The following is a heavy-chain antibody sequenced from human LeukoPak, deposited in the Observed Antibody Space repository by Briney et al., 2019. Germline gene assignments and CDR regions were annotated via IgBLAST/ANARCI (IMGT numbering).Heavy chain of an antibody. J-gene: IGHJ6*02. Sequence: ASVKVSCKASGYTFTGYYMHWVRQAPGQGLGWMGWINPNSGGTNYAQKFQGRVTMTRDTSISTAYMELSRLRSDDTAVYYCARSRITIFGVARDGMDVWGQGTTVTVSS. CDR1: GYTFTGYY. CDR3: ARSRITIFGVARDGMDV. D-gene: IGHD3-3*01. CDR2: INPNSGGT. V-gene: IGHV1-2*02.